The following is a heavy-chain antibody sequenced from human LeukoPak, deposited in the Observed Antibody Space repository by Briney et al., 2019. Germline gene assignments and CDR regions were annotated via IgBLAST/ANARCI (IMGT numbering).Heavy chain of an antibody. V-gene: IGHV4-30-4*01. CDR3: ARERDGGSYMDV. J-gene: IGHJ6*02. D-gene: IGHD6-19*01. CDR2: IYYSGST. CDR1: GGSISSGDYY. Sequence: PSQTLSLTCTVSGGSISSGDYYWSWLRQPPGKGLEWIGYIYYSGSTYYNPSLKSRVTISVDTSKNQFSLKLSSVTAADTAVYYCARERDGGSYMDVWGQGTTVTVSS.